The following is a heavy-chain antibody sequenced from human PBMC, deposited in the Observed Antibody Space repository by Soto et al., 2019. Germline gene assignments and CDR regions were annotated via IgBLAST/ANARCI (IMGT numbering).Heavy chain of an antibody. CDR1: GYTFTGYY. V-gene: IGHV1-2*04. Sequence: GASVKVSCKASGYTFTGYYMHWVRQAPGRGLEWMGWINRNSGGTNYAQKIHGWVTMTRATSISTAYMELSRLRSDDTAVYYCARQLRPRNGRYGMDVWGQGTTVTVSS. CDR3: ARQLRPRNGRYGMDV. CDR2: INRNSGGT. D-gene: IGHD3-3*01. J-gene: IGHJ6*02.